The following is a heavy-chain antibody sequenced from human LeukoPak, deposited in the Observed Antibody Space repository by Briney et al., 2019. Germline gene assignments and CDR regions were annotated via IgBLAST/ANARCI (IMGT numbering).Heavy chain of an antibody. J-gene: IGHJ4*02. CDR1: GGSINSISSY. V-gene: IGHV4-39*07. CDR2: VYYSGDT. CDR3: ASHYCHSTSCSFDY. Sequence: SETLSLTCTVSGGSINSISSYWGWIRQPPGKGLEWIGGVYYSGDTYYNPSLKSRVTISVDTSKNQFSLKLSSVTAADTAVYYCASHYCHSTSCSFDYWGQGTLVTVSS. D-gene: IGHD2-2*01.